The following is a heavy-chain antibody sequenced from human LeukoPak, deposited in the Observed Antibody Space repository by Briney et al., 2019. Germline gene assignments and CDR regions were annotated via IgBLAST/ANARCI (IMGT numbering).Heavy chain of an antibody. J-gene: IGHJ6*02. V-gene: IGHV3-7*01. CDR1: GFTFSDYW. CDR3: ARARYVGDV. D-gene: IGHD5-12*01. CDR2: IKQDGSEK. Sequence: GGSLRLSCSASGFTFSDYWMMWVRQAPGKGLEWVANIKQDGSEKYYVDSVKGRFTISRDNAKNSLYLQMNSLRAEDTAVYYCARARYVGDVWGQGTTVTVPS.